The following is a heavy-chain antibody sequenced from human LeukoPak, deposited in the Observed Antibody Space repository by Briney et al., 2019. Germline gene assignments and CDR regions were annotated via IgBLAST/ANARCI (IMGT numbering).Heavy chain of an antibody. D-gene: IGHD3-22*01. CDR3: ARDLEYYYDSSGSPGGY. CDR2: ISSSGSTI. J-gene: IGHJ4*02. CDR1: GFTFSSYE. Sequence: GGSLRLSCAASGFTFSSYEMNWVRQAPGKGLEWVSYISSSGSTIYYADSVKGRFTLSRDNAKNSLYLQMNSLRAEDTAVYYCARDLEYYYDSSGSPGGYWGQGTLVTVSS. V-gene: IGHV3-48*03.